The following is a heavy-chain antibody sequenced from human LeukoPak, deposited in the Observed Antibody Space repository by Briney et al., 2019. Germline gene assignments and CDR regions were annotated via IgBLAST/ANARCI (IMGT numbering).Heavy chain of an antibody. Sequence: PGGSLRLSCAVSGLTFADYGLSWVRQAPGKGLEWVSGINWNGDRIDYADSVKGRFTISRDNAKNSLYLPMNSLRAEDTALYYCARDSRTYYDVWSGYYIRGQGTLVTVSS. V-gene: IGHV3-20*04. J-gene: IGHJ4*02. CDR1: GLTFADYG. CDR3: ARDSRTYYDVWSGYYI. D-gene: IGHD3-3*01. CDR2: INWNGDRI.